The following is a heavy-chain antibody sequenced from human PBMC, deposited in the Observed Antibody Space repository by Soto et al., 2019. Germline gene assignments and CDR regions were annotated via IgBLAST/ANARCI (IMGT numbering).Heavy chain of an antibody. D-gene: IGHD5-18*01. CDR1: GGTFSTYA. V-gene: IGHV1-69*12. J-gene: IGHJ4*02. CDR2: IIPMFGTA. CDR3: ASGIQLWLRRINNGYSG. Sequence: QVQLVQSGAEVKKPESSVKVSCKAPGGTFSTYAISWVRQAPGQGLEWMGGIIPMFGTANYAQRFQDRVTITADESTNTVYMELSSVRSEDTAVYFCASGIQLWLRRINNGYSGWGQGPLVTVSS.